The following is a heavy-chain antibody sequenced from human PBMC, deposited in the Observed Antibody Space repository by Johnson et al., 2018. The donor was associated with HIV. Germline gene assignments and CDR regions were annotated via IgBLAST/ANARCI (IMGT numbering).Heavy chain of an antibody. D-gene: IGHD2-21*01. Sequence: VQLVESGGGVVQPGRSLRLSCAASGFTVSSNYMSWVRQAPGKGLEWVSVIYSGGSTYYADSVKGRLTISRDHSKNTLHLQMNSLRPEDTAMYYCAKEGDYRVSFGHYSSDAFDMWGQGTMVTVSS. CDR1: GFTVSSNY. V-gene: IGHV3-66*02. CDR2: IYSGGST. J-gene: IGHJ3*02. CDR3: AKEGDYRVSFGHYSSDAFDM.